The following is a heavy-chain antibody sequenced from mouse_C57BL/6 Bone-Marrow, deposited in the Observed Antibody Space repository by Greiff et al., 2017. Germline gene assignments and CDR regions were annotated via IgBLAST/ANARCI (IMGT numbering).Heavy chain of an antibody. CDR2: INPNNGGT. Sequence: VQLQQSGPELVKPGASVKISCKASGYTFTDYYMNWVKQSHGKSLEWIGDINPNNGGTSYNQKFKGKATLTVDKSSSTAYMELRSLTSEDSAVYYCAREKYWALAMDYWGQGTSVTVSS. CDR1: GYTFTDYY. D-gene: IGHD4-1*01. V-gene: IGHV1-26*01. CDR3: AREKYWALAMDY. J-gene: IGHJ4*01.